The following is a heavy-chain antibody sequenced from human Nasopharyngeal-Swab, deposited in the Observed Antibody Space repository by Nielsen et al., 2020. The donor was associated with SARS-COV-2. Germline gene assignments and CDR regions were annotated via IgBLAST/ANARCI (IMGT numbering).Heavy chain of an antibody. CDR2: IYYSGST. D-gene: IGHD3-3*01. CDR3: ARQFYDFWSGYPYYGMDV. J-gene: IGHJ6*02. Sequence: SETLSLTSTVSGGSIGSSSYYWGWIRQPPGKGLEWIRSIYYSGSTYYNPSLKSRVTISVDTSKNQFSLKLSSVTAADTAVYYCARQFYDFWSGYPYYGMDVWGQGTTVTVSS. CDR1: GGSIGSSSYY. V-gene: IGHV4-39*01.